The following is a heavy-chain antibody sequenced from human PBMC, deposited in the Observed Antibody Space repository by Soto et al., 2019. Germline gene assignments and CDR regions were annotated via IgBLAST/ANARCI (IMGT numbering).Heavy chain of an antibody. Sequence: QVQLQESGPGLVKPSETLSITCTVSGDSLNSGTYYWSWIRQPTGKVLEWIGRISYSGSTDQHPSPKSRVSMSLDTSKNQLSLKLSSVTAADAAIYFCARDAKEDTDMGGYYYYTMDIWGQGTTVTVSS. V-gene: IGHV4-61*01. CDR3: ARDAKEDTDMGGYYYYTMDI. CDR2: ISYSGST. D-gene: IGHD5-18*01. CDR1: GDSLNSGTYY. J-gene: IGHJ6*02.